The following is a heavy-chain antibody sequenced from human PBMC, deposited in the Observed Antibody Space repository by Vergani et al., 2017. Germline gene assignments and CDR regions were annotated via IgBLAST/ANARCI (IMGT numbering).Heavy chain of an antibody. D-gene: IGHD2/OR15-2a*01. CDR2: ISSSSSTI. CDR1: GFTFSSYS. Sequence: EVQLVESGGGSVQPGGSLRLSCAASGFTFSSYSMNWVRQAPGKGLEWVSYISSSSSTIYYADSVKGRFTISRDNAKNSLYLQMNSLRAEDTAVYYCARESIPSYFDYWGQGTLVTVSS. V-gene: IGHV3-48*01. J-gene: IGHJ4*02. CDR3: ARESIPSYFDY.